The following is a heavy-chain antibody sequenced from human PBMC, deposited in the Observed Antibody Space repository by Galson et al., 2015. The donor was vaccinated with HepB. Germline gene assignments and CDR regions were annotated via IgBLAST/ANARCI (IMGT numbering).Heavy chain of an antibody. J-gene: IGHJ4*02. CDR2: ISSSSSYI. CDR1: GFTFRIYD. V-gene: IGHV3-21*01. D-gene: IGHD5-18*01. Sequence: SLRLSCAASGFTFRIYDMNWVRQAPGKGLEWVSSISSSSSYIYYEGSVKGRFTISRDNAKNSLYLQMNSLRAEDTAVYYCASEGFSYGYSLGWGQGTLVTVSS. CDR3: ASEGFSYGYSLG.